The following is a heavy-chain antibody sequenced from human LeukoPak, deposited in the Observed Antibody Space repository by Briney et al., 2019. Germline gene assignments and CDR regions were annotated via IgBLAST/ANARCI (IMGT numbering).Heavy chain of an antibody. CDR2: INHSGST. D-gene: IGHD6-6*01. Sequence: PSETLSLTCAVYGGSFSSYYWSWIRQPPGKGLERIGEINHSGSTNYNPSLKSRVTISLDTSKNQFSLKLSSVTAADTAVYYCARTEASVGMDVWGQGTTVTVSS. J-gene: IGHJ6*02. CDR3: ARTEASVGMDV. CDR1: GGSFSSYY. V-gene: IGHV4-34*01.